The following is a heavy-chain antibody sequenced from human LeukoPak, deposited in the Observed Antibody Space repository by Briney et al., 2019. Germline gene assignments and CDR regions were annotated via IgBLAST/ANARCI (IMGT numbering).Heavy chain of an antibody. D-gene: IGHD3-22*01. CDR2: INPSGGST. CDR3: ARDPVYYDSSGYRAYFDY. J-gene: IGHJ4*02. CDR1: GYTFTSYY. Sequence: ASVKVSCKASGYTFTSYYMRWVRQAPGQGLEWMGIINPSGGSTSYAQKFQGRVTMTRDTSTSTVYMELSSLRSEDTAVYYCARDPVYYDSSGYRAYFDYWGQGTLVTVSS. V-gene: IGHV1-46*01.